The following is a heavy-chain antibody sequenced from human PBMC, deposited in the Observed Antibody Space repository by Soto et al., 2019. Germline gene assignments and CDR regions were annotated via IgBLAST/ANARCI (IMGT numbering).Heavy chain of an antibody. V-gene: IGHV3-21*01. J-gene: IGHJ6*02. CDR1: GFTFSSYS. CDR3: ARDSAVVPAAIIGYYYYGMDV. Sequence: EVQLVESGGGRVKPGGSLRLSCAASGFTFSSYSMNWVRQAPGKGLEWVSSISSSSSYIYYADSVKDRFTISRDNAKNSLYLQMNSLRAEDTAVYYCARDSAVVPAAIIGYYYYGMDVWGQGTTVTVSS. D-gene: IGHD2-2*01. CDR2: ISSSSSYI.